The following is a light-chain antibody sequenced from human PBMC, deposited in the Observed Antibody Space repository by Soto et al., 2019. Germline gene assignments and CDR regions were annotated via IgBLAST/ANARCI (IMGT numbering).Light chain of an antibody. V-gene: IGLV2-14*01. CDR1: SSDVGGYNY. J-gene: IGLJ1*01. Sequence: HSALTQPASVSGSPGQSITISCTGTSSDVGGYNYVSWYQHHPGKAPRLMIYASSNRPSGVSHRFSGSRSGNTASLTISGLQAEDEADYYCSSYTSGTTLYVFGTGTKLTVL. CDR3: SSYTSGTTLYV. CDR2: ASS.